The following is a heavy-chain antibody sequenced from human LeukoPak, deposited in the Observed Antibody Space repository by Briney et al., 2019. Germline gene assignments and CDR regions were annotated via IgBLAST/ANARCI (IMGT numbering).Heavy chain of an antibody. V-gene: IGHV5-51*01. CDR1: GYSFTTNW. CDR2: IYPGNSDT. Sequence: GESLKISCKGSGYSFTTNWIVWVRQMPGKGLEWLGIIYPGNSDTRYSPSFQGQVTISADKSLSTAYLQWSSLKASDTAVHYCARRISVTGREFDSWGQGTQVTVSS. CDR3: ARRISVTGREFDS. D-gene: IGHD6-13*01. J-gene: IGHJ4*02.